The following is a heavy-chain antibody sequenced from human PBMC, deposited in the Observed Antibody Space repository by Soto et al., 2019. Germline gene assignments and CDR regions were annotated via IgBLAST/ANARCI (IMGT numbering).Heavy chain of an antibody. Sequence: GASVKGSCKASGYTFTGYDMHWVRQAPGQGLVWMGWINPNSGGTNYAQKFQGWVPMTRDTSISTAYMELSRLRSDDTAVYHCARASLLVAGPSNWFDPRGQGPLVTLSS. CDR3: ARASLLVAGPSNWFDP. V-gene: IGHV1-2*04. J-gene: IGHJ5*02. CDR2: INPNSGGT. CDR1: GYTFTGYD. D-gene: IGHD6-19*01.